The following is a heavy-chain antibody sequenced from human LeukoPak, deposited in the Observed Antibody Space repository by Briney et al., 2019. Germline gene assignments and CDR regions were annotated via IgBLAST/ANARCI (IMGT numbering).Heavy chain of an antibody. D-gene: IGHD6-19*01. CDR1: GGSISSYY. CDR3: ARASSGWPRAHFDY. V-gene: IGHV4-59*01. J-gene: IGHJ4*02. CDR2: IYYSGST. Sequence: SETLSLTCTVSGGSISSYYCSWIRQPPGKGLEWIGYIYYSGSTNFNPSPKSRVTISVDTSKNQFSLKLSSVTAADTAVYYCARASSGWPRAHFDYWGQGTLVTVSS.